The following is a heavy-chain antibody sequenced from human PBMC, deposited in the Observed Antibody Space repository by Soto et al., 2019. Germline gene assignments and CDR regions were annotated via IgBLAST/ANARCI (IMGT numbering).Heavy chain of an antibody. V-gene: IGHV1-69*01. CDR1: GGTFSSYA. J-gene: IGHJ6*02. Sequence: QVQLVQSGAEVKKPGSSVKVSCKASGGTFSSYAISWVRQAPGQGLEWMGGIIPIFGTANYAQKFQGRVTITADESTSTAYMELSSLRSDDTAVYYCARGPTMIVVVRMVDYGMDVWGQGTTVTVSS. CDR2: IIPIFGTA. CDR3: ARGPTMIVVVRMVDYGMDV. D-gene: IGHD3-22*01.